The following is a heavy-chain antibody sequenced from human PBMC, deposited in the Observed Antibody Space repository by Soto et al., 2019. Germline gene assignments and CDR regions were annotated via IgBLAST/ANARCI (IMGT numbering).Heavy chain of an antibody. CDR2: IWYDGSNK. CDR1: GFTFGSYG. CDR3: ARESGYSNFGYCYYGMDV. Sequence: GGSLRLSCAASGFTFGSYGMHWVRQAPGKGLEWVAVIWYDGSNKYYADSVKGRFTISRDNSKNTLYLQMNSLRAEDTAVYYCARESGYSNFGYCYYGMDVWGQGTTVTVSS. D-gene: IGHD4-4*01. V-gene: IGHV3-33*01. J-gene: IGHJ6*02.